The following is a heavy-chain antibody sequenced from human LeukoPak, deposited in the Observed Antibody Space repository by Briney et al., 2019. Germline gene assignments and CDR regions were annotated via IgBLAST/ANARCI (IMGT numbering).Heavy chain of an antibody. V-gene: IGHV3-21*04. CDR2: IGGSGSFI. J-gene: IGHJ4*02. CDR3: ARGGVGATDPAKGD. CDR1: GFTFSTYS. Sequence: GGSLRLSCVGSGFTFSTYSIKWVRQAPGKGLEWVSHIGGSGSFIYYADSVKGRFTISRDNAKNSLYLQMNSLRAEDTAVYYCARGGVGATDPAKGDWGQGTLVTVSS. D-gene: IGHD1-26*01.